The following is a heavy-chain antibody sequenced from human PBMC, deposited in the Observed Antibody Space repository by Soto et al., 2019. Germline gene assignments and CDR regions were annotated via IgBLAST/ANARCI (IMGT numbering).Heavy chain of an antibody. D-gene: IGHD3-22*01. J-gene: IGHJ4*02. CDR3: ARYFFDSSGYFDY. CDR1: GYTFTSYD. CDR2: MNPNSGNT. Sequence: ASVKVSCKASGYTFTSYDINWVRQATGQGLEWMGWMNPNSGNTGYAEKFQGRVTMTRNTFTSAVYMELSSLTSEDTAVYYCARYFFDSSGYFDYWGQGTPVTVSS. V-gene: IGHV1-8*01.